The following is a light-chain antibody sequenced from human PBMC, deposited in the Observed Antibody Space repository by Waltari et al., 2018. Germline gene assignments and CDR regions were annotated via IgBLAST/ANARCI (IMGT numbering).Light chain of an antibody. CDR1: ALPKQY. Sequence: SYDLTQPPSVSVSPGQTARITCTGDALPKQYTYWYQQKPGQAPVAGIYKDSERPSGSRGRFAVSSSGTTVTLTISGVQAEDEADYYCQSADSSGKIFGGGTKLTVL. V-gene: IGLV3-25*03. CDR3: QSADSSGKI. CDR2: KDS. J-gene: IGLJ2*01.